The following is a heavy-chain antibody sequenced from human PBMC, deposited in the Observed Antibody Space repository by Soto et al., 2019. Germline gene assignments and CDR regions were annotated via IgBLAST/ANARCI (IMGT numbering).Heavy chain of an antibody. CDR3: VKDQGSYCSSTSCYPHNTYGMDV. Sequence: GGSLRLSCSACGFTFSSYAMHWVRQAPGKGLEYVSAISSNGGSTYYADSVKGRFTISRDNSKNTLYLQMSSLRAEDTAVYYCVKDQGSYCSSTSCYPHNTYGMDVWGQGTTVTVSS. J-gene: IGHJ6*02. D-gene: IGHD2-2*01. CDR1: GFTFSSYA. CDR2: ISSNGGST. V-gene: IGHV3-64D*06.